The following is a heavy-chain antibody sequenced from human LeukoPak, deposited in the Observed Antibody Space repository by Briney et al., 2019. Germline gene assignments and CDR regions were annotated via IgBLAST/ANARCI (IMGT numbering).Heavy chain of an antibody. V-gene: IGHV3-23*01. J-gene: IGHJ4*02. D-gene: IGHD2-8*01. Sequence: GGSLRLSCAASGFIFSSYAMSWVRQAPGKGLEWVSTISGSGGGTYYADSVKGRFTISRDNSKNTVYLQMNSLRAEDTAVYYCAKDRPCINDVCHGDFDYWGQGTLVTVSS. CDR1: GFIFSSYA. CDR2: ISGSGGGT. CDR3: AKDRPCINDVCHGDFDY.